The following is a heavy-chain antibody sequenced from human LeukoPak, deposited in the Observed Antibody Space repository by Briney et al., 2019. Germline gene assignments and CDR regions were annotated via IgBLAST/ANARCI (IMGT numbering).Heavy chain of an antibody. CDR3: AKNLANFNYFDY. CDR2: IRYDGSNK. J-gene: IGHJ4*02. Sequence: PGGSLRLSCAASGFTFSSYGMHWVRQAPGKGLEWVAFIRYDGSNKYYADSVKGRFTISRDNSKNTLYLQMNSLRAEGTAVYYCAKNLANFNYFDYWGQGTLVTVSS. D-gene: IGHD4/OR15-4a*01. V-gene: IGHV3-30*02. CDR1: GFTFSSYG.